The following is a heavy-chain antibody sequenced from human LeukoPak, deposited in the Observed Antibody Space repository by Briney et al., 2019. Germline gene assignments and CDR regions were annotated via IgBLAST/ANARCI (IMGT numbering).Heavy chain of an antibody. CDR3: ARQFGDY. D-gene: IGHD3-10*01. CDR1: GFTFSNYG. J-gene: IGHJ4*02. V-gene: IGHV3-48*01. CDR2: ISSSSSLI. Sequence: GGSLRLSCAASGFTFSNYGMNWVRQAPGKGLEWISYISSSSSLIYYADSVKGRFTISRDNSKNTLYLQMNSLRVEDTAVCYCARQFGDYWGQGTLVTVSS.